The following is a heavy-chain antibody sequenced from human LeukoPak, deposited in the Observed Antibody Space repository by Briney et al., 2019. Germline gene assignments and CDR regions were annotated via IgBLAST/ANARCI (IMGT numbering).Heavy chain of an antibody. CDR2: INHSGST. V-gene: IGHV4-34*01. CDR1: GGSFSGYY. Sequence: SETLSLTCAVYGGSFSGYYWSWIRQPPGKGLEWIGEINHSGSTNYNPSLKSRVTISVDTSKNQFSLKLSFVTAADTAVYYCARGPEAVAGDLDYWGQGTLVTVSS. CDR3: ARGPEAVAGDLDY. J-gene: IGHJ4*02. D-gene: IGHD6-19*01.